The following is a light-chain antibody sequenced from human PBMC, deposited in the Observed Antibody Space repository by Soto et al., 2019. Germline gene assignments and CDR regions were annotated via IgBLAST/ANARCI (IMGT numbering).Light chain of an antibody. Sequence: DIQLTQSPSTLSASVGDRVTITCRASQSISSWFVWYQQKKGKDPTLLIYKASSLESGVPSRFSGSGSATEFTLTISSLQPDDFSTDYCQQYNSYSWTFGQGTKVEIK. CDR3: QQYNSYSWT. CDR1: QSISSW. V-gene: IGKV1-5*03. J-gene: IGKJ1*01. CDR2: KAS.